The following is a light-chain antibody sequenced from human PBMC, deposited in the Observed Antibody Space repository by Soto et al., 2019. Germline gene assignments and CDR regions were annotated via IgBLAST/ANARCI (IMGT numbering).Light chain of an antibody. J-gene: IGLJ1*01. V-gene: IGLV2-14*03. CDR3: SSYTTSSTRV. CDR1: SSDVGAYDF. Sequence: QSVLTQPASVSWSPGQSITICCTGTSSDVGAYDFVSWYQQHPDKAPKLMIYEVIYRPSGVSNRFSGSKSVNTATLTISGLQAEDERDYYCSSYTTSSTRVFGTGTKVTVL. CDR2: EVI.